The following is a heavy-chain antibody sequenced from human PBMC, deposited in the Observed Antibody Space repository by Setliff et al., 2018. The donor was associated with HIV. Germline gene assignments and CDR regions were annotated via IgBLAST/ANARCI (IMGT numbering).Heavy chain of an antibody. J-gene: IGHJ6*04. CDR3: ASGKGVRGVIITGGLDV. D-gene: IGHD3-10*01. Sequence: GASVKVXXKASGHTFSNYDVIWVRRATGQGLEWMGWMDPNSGDTGYAQKFQGRVIMTRDTSISTAYMELSSLTSADTAVYYCASGKGVRGVIITGGLDVWGKGTTVTVSS. V-gene: IGHV1-8*01. CDR1: GHTFSNYD. CDR2: MDPNSGDT.